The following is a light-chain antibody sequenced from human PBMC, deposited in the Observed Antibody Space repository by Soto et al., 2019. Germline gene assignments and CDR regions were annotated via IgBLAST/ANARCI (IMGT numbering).Light chain of an antibody. CDR1: SSDVGGYNY. V-gene: IGLV2-14*01. Sequence: QSALTQPASVSGSPGQSITISCTGTSSDVGGYNYVSWYQQHPGKAPKLMIYEVSNRPSGVSNRFSGSKSGNTASLTISGLQAEDEADDYCSSYTSSSTTWVFGGGTKVTVL. CDR3: SSYTSSSTTWV. J-gene: IGLJ3*02. CDR2: EVS.